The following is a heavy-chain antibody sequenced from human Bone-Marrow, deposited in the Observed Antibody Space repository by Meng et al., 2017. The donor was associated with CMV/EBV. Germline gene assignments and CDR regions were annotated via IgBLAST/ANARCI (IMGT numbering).Heavy chain of an antibody. J-gene: IGHJ6*01. D-gene: IGHD3-3*01. V-gene: IGHV3-30-3*01. CDR2: TSSDGNII. Sequence: GESLKISCAASGFSFTNHAIHWVRQAPGKGLEWVAVTSSDGNIIDYADAVKGRFSMSRDNSKNTLYLQMNSLRAEDTAVYYCARAPAGGFWSGIYRDYFYYGMDVWGQGTTVTVSS. CDR1: GFSFTNHA. CDR3: ARAPAGGFWSGIYRDYFYYGMDV.